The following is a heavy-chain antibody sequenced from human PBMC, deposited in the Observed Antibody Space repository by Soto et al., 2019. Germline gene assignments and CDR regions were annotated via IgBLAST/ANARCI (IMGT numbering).Heavy chain of an antibody. J-gene: IGHJ5*02. D-gene: IGHD3-10*01. CDR1: GGTYSSYG. CDR2: IIPFFGTA. Sequence: QVQLVQSGAEVKKPGSSLKVSCKASGGTYSSYGISWVRQAPGQGLEWMGGIIPFFGTANYAQEFQGRVTITADESTRTVYLELSSLRSDHTAMYYCAGGERTTFNWFDPWGQGTLVTVSS. V-gene: IGHV1-69*01. CDR3: AGGERTTFNWFDP.